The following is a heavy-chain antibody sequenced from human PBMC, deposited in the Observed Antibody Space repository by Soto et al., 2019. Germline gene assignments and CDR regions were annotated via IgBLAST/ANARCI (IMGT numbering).Heavy chain of an antibody. CDR2: VNPIHSMS. Sequence: QAQLVQSGAEVKSAESSVKVSCKASGDTFNFYSINWVRQAPRLRLEWVGRVNPIHSMSNYEQRFQGRVKMTADKSTSTAHMEVRSLGSEDTAIYYCARNYGSGYRAFDSWGQGALVVVSS. D-gene: IGHD3-10*01. CDR3: ARNYGSGYRAFDS. CDR1: GDTFNFYS. J-gene: IGHJ4*02. V-gene: IGHV1-69*02.